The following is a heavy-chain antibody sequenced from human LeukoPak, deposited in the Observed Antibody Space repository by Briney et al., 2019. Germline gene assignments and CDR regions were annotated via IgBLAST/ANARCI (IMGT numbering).Heavy chain of an antibody. Sequence: GSLRLSCAASGSPFSGYWMHWVRQAPEKGLVWVSRIDDDGAGTTYADSVKGRFTISRDNAKNTLYLQMNSLRVEDTAVYYCARSASGYDAWGQGTLVTVSP. CDR1: GSPFSGYW. J-gene: IGHJ5*02. V-gene: IGHV3-74*01. CDR2: IDDDGAGT. D-gene: IGHD5-12*01. CDR3: ARSASGYDA.